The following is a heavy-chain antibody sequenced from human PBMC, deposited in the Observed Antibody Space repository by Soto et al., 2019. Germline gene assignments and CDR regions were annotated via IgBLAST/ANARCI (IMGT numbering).Heavy chain of an antibody. J-gene: IGHJ4*02. CDR2: ISSSSSYT. CDR3: ARGSSSGWSDFDY. V-gene: IGHV3-11*05. D-gene: IGHD6-19*01. Sequence: GRSLRLSCAASGFTFSDYYMSWIRQAPGKGLEWVSYISSSSSYTNYADSVKGRFTISRDNAKNSLYLQMNSLRAEDTAVYYCARGSSSGWSDFDYWGQGTLVTVSS. CDR1: GFTFSDYY.